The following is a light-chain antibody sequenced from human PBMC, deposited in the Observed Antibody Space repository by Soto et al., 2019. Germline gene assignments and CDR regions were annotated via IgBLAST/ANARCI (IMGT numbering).Light chain of an antibody. V-gene: IGKV1-5*03. Sequence: DIQMTQSPSTLSASVGDRVTITCRASQSISSWLAWYQQKPGKDPKLLIYKASSLESGVPSRFSGSGSGTEFTLTISSLQPDDFATYYCQQYNSCPRTFGQGTKVEIK. CDR3: QQYNSCPRT. CDR1: QSISSW. CDR2: KAS. J-gene: IGKJ1*01.